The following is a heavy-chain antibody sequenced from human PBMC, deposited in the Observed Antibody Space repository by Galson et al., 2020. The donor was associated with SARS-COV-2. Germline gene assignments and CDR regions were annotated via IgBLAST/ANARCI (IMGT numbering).Heavy chain of an antibody. D-gene: IGHD3-10*01. J-gene: IGHJ5*02. CDR2: ISYDGSKK. V-gene: IGHV3-30*18. CDR3: AKSSFGDGSGWSDP. Sequence: GESLKISCAASGFTFSSYGMQWVRQAPGKGLEWVAVISYDGSKKYYADSVKGRFTISRDDSKNTLYLQMNSLRPEDTAVYYCAKSSFGDGSGWSDPWGQGTLVTVSS. CDR1: GFTFSSYG.